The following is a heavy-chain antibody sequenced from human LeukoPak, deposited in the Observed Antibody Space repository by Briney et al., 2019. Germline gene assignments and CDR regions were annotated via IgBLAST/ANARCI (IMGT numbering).Heavy chain of an antibody. CDR3: ARDPRYFNYLSREVGYYYMDV. V-gene: IGHV4-61*02. J-gene: IGHJ6*03. Sequence: SETLSLTCTVSGGSISSGSYYWSWIRQPAGKGLEWIGRIYTSGSTHYNPSLKSRVTISVDTSKNQFSLKLSSVTAADTAVYYCARDPRYFNYLSREVGYYYMDVWGKGTSVTVSS. D-gene: IGHD3-9*01. CDR1: GGSISSGSYY. CDR2: IYTSGST.